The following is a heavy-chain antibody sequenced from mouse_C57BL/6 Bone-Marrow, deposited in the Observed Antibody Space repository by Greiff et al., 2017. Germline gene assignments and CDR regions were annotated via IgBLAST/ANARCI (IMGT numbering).Heavy chain of an antibody. Sequence: EVQVVESGGDLVKPGGSLKLSCAASGFTFSSYGMAWVRQTPDKRLEWVATISSGGSYTYYPDSVKGRFTISRDNAKNTLYLQVSSLKSEDTAMYYCARGPTVRSDYWGQGTTLTVSS. V-gene: IGHV5-6*01. CDR3: ARGPTVRSDY. CDR2: ISSGGSYT. CDR1: GFTFSSYG. D-gene: IGHD1-1*01. J-gene: IGHJ2*01.